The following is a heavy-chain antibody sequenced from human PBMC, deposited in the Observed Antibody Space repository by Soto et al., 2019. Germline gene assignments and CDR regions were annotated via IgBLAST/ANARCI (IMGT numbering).Heavy chain of an antibody. CDR2: ISYDGSNK. J-gene: IGHJ4*02. CDR1: GFTFSSYA. Sequence: GGSLRLSCAASGFTFSSYAMHWVRQAPGKGLEWVAVISYDGSNKYYADSVKGRFTISRDNSKNTLYLQMNSLRAEDTAVYYCARVSMTTVTPWDSFDYWGQGTLVTVSS. D-gene: IGHD4-17*01. CDR3: ARVSMTTVTPWDSFDY. V-gene: IGHV3-30-3*01.